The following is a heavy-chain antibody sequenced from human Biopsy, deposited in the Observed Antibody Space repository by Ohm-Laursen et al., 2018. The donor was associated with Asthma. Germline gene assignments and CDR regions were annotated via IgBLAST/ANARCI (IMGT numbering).Heavy chain of an antibody. CDR2: ISPIFGSS. CDR3: ARTYYDFLTGQVNDAFAM. CDR1: GGMFGNYA. Sequence: SSVKVSCKASGGMFGNYAISWVRQAPGLGLEWMGGISPIFGSSNYAQRFQGRVTITADIFTRTVYMELSGLGSEDTAVYYCARTYYDFLTGQVNDAFAMWGQGAMVTVSS. D-gene: IGHD3-9*01. V-gene: IGHV1-69*06. J-gene: IGHJ3*02.